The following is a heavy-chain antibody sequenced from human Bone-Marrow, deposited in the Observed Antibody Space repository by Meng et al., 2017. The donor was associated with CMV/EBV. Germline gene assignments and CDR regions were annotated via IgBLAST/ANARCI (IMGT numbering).Heavy chain of an antibody. CDR2: IRYDGSNK. CDR3: AKVGGAGRRYYYYGMDV. V-gene: IGHV3-30*02. D-gene: IGHD3-10*01. Sequence: GESLKISCAASGFTFSSYGMHWVRQAPGKGLEWGAFIRYDGSNKYYADSVKGRFTISRDNSKNTLYLQMNSLRAEDTAVYYCAKVGGAGRRYYYYGMDVWGQGTKVTVSS. CDR1: GFTFSSYG. J-gene: IGHJ6*02.